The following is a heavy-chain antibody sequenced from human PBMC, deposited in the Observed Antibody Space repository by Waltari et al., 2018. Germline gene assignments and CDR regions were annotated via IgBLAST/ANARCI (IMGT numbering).Heavy chain of an antibody. CDR2: ISSSCSNV. CDR3: ARGNDGNYIDF. J-gene: IGHJ4*02. CDR1: GFTFSDYY. D-gene: IGHD3-22*01. V-gene: IGHV3-11*04. Sequence: QVQLVESGGGLVKPGGSLRLSGAASGFTFSDYYMTWIRRAPGKGLEWVSYISSSCSNVYYADSVKGRFTISRDNAEKSLYLQMNSLRTEDTAIYYCARGNDGNYIDFWGQGTLVTVSS.